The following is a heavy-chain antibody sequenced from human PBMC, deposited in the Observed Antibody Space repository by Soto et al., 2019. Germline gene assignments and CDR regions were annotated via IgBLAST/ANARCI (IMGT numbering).Heavy chain of an antibody. Sequence: QLQLQESGPGLVKPSETLSLTCTVSSFSISSSTYCWGWFRQPPGKGLEWIASICYSGSTYYNTSRKSRATTSVDTSKNQFSLEVSSVSAADTAVYYCATRGYDRSSPFDYWGQGTLVTVSS. CDR2: ICYSGST. V-gene: IGHV4-39*01. D-gene: IGHD6-6*01. CDR1: SFSISSSTYC. CDR3: ATRGYDRSSPFDY. J-gene: IGHJ4*02.